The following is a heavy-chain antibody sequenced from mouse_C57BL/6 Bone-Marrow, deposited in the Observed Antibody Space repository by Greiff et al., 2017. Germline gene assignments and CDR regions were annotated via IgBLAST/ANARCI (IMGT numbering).Heavy chain of an antibody. J-gene: IGHJ2*01. Sequence: EVKVVESGGGLVQPGGSMKLSCVASGFTFSNYWMNWVRQSPEKGLEWVAQIRLKSDNYATHYAESVKGRFTISRDDSKSSVYLQMNNLRAEDTGIYYCTSLYDGYPHYFDYWGQGTTLTVSS. CDR2: IRLKSDNYAT. CDR1: GFTFSNYW. D-gene: IGHD2-3*01. CDR3: TSLYDGYPHYFDY. V-gene: IGHV6-3*01.